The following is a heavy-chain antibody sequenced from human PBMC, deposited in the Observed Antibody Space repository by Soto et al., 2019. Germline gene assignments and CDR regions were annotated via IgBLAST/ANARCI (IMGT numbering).Heavy chain of an antibody. J-gene: IGHJ4*02. Sequence: QVQLQQWGAGLLKPSETLSLTCAVYGGSFSGYYWSWIRQPPGKGLEWIGEINHSGSTNYNPSLKIRVTISVDTSKNQFSLKLSSVTAADAAVYYCARGRLGSRIRGVKDYWGQGTLVTVSS. V-gene: IGHV4-34*01. CDR3: ARGRLGSRIRGVKDY. CDR1: GGSFSGYY. CDR2: INHSGST. D-gene: IGHD3-10*01.